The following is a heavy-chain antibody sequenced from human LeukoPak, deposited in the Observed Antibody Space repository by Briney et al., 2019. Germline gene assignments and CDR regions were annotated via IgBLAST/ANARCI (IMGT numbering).Heavy chain of an antibody. CDR3: AKDIQLST. V-gene: IGHV3-23*01. J-gene: IGHJ3*01. CDR1: GFTFSSYA. D-gene: IGHD5-24*01. Sequence: GGSLRLSCAASGFTFSSYAMTWVRQAPGKGLEWVSGISGSGGRTYYADSVKGRFTISRDNSKNTLSLQMNSLRVEDTAIYYCAKDIQLSTWGLGTMVTVSS. CDR2: ISGSGGRT.